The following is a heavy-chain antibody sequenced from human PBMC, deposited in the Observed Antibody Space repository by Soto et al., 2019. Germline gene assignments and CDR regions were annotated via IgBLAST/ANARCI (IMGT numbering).Heavy chain of an antibody. CDR1: GFTFSSYA. J-gene: IGHJ4*02. Sequence: GGSLRLSCAASGFTFSSYAMTWVRQAPGKGLEWVSVITYNGDNTYYADSVKGRFTISRDNSKDTVHLQMNSLRAEDTAVYYCARYIRGPTVFYFDFRGPGVLVTVSS. V-gene: IGHV3-23*01. D-gene: IGHD5-18*01. CDR2: ITYNGDNT. CDR3: ARYIRGPTVFYFDF.